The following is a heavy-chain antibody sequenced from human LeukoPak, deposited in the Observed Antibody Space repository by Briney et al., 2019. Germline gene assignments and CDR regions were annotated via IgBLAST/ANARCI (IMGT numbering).Heavy chain of an antibody. Sequence: ASVKVSCKASGYTFTGYYMHWVRQAPGQGLEWMGWMNPNSGNTGYAQKFQGRVTMTRNTSISTAYMELSSLRSEDTAVYYCARGLSYSSYDAFDIWGQGTMVTVSS. CDR2: MNPNSGNT. J-gene: IGHJ3*02. CDR1: GYTFTGYY. CDR3: ARGLSYSSYDAFDI. D-gene: IGHD3-10*01. V-gene: IGHV1-8*02.